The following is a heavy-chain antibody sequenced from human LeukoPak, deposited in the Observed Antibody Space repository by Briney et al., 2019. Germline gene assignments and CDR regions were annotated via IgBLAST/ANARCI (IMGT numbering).Heavy chain of an antibody. D-gene: IGHD1-26*01. Sequence: PSETLSLTCTVSGASISSNFWSWIRQPPGKGLEWIGYIYYSGSTNYNPSLKSRVTISVDKSKNRFSLSLSSVTAAVTAVYYCARLKVGVPAIDYWGQGTLVTVSS. J-gene: IGHJ4*02. V-gene: IGHV4-59*12. CDR3: ARLKVGVPAIDY. CDR1: GASISSNF. CDR2: IYYSGST.